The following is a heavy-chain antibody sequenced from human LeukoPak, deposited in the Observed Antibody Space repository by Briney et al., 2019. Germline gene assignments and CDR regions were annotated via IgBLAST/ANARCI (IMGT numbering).Heavy chain of an antibody. V-gene: IGHV5-51*01. CDR2: IYPGDSDT. D-gene: IGHD3-3*01. CDR3: ARPRSSLGVVISH. Sequence: GASLKISCKGSGYSFTSYWIGWVRQMPGKGLEWMGIIYPGDSDTRYSPSFQGQVTISADKSISTAYLQWSSLKASDTAMYYCARPRSSLGVVISHWGQGTLVTVSS. J-gene: IGHJ4*02. CDR1: GYSFTSYW.